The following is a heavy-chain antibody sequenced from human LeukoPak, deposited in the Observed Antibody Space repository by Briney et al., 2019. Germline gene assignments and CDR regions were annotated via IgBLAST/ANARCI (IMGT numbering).Heavy chain of an antibody. J-gene: IGHJ6*02. Sequence: ASVKVSCKASGGTFSSYAISWVRQAPGQGLEWMGRIIPILGIANYAQKFQGRVTITADKSTSTAYMELSSLRSEDTAVYYCARDLSPPPKNRYYGMDVWGQGTTVTVSS. CDR1: GGTFSSYA. CDR2: IIPILGIA. CDR3: ARDLSPPPKNRYYGMDV. V-gene: IGHV1-69*04. D-gene: IGHD1-14*01.